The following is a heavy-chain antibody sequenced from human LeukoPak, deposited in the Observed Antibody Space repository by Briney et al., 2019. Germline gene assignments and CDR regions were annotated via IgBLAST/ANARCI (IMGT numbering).Heavy chain of an antibody. CDR2: ISGSGGST. CDR1: GFTFSSYA. Sequence: GGSLRLSCAASGFTFSSYAMSWVRQAPGKGLECVSAISGSGGSTYYADSVKGRFTISRDNSKNTLYLQVNSLGAEDTAVYYCAKSPIFSSGTYYVDYWGQGTLVTVSS. V-gene: IGHV3-23*01. J-gene: IGHJ4*02. CDR3: AKSPIFSSGTYYVDY. D-gene: IGHD3-10*01.